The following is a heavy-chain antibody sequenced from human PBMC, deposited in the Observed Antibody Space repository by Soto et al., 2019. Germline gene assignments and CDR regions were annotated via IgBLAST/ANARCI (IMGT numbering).Heavy chain of an antibody. V-gene: IGHV1-2*04. CDR3: ARDRITIFGVAAYYYYGMDV. J-gene: IGHJ6*02. CDR2: INPNSGGT. D-gene: IGHD3-3*01. Sequence: ASVKVSCKASGYTFTGYYMHWVRQAPGQGLEWMGWINPNSGGTNYAQKFQGWVTMTRDTSISTAYMELSRLRSDDTAVYYCARDRITIFGVAAYYYYGMDVWGQGTTVTVFS. CDR1: GYTFTGYY.